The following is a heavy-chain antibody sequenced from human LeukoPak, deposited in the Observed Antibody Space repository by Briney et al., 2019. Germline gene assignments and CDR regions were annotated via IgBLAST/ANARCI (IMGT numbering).Heavy chain of an antibody. D-gene: IGHD4-17*01. V-gene: IGHV4-34*01. CDR3: ARGDYGDYPTYYYYYGMDV. CDR1: GGSFSGYY. Sequence: SETLSLTCAVYGGSFSGYYWSWIRQPPGKGLEWIGEINHSGSTNYNPSLKSRVTISVDTSKNQFSLKLSSVTAADTAVYYCARGDYGDYPTYYYYYGMDVWGKGTTVTVSP. CDR2: INHSGST. J-gene: IGHJ6*04.